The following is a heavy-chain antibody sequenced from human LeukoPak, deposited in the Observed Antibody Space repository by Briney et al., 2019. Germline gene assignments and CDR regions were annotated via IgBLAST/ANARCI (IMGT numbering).Heavy chain of an antibody. Sequence: SETLSLTCTVSGVSISSYFWSWIRQAPGKGLEWIGYISYSGNTDYNPSLKSRVTISEDTSKNQFSLKMISVTAADTAVYYCARSGLADAFGIWGQGTMVTVSS. V-gene: IGHV4-59*08. D-gene: IGHD3-10*01. J-gene: IGHJ3*02. CDR1: GVSISSYF. CDR3: ARSGLADAFGI. CDR2: ISYSGNT.